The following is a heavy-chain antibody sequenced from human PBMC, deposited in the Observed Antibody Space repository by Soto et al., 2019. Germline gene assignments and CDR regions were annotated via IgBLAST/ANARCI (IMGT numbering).Heavy chain of an antibody. J-gene: IGHJ6*02. Sequence: GASVKVSCKASGYTFTGYYMHWVRQAPGQGLEWMGWNNPNSGGTNYAQKFQGRVTMTRDTSISTAYMEVTRLRSDDTAVYYCARYSGNLRRVNSYYGMDVWGQGTTVTVSS. V-gene: IGHV1-2*02. D-gene: IGHD1-7*01. CDR1: GYTFTGYY. CDR2: NNPNSGGT. CDR3: ARYSGNLRRVNSYYGMDV.